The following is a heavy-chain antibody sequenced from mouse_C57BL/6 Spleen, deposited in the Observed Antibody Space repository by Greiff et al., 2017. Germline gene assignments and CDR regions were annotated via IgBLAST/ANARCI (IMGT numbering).Heavy chain of an antibody. CDR2: INSAGSST. J-gene: IGHJ4*01. CDR3: ARDRAYYSPFYAMDY. Sequence: DVKLVESEGGLVQPGSSMKLSCTASGFTFSDYYMAWVRQVPEKGLEWVANINSAGSSTYYLDSLKSRFIISRDNAKNILYLQMSSLKSEDTATYYCARDRAYYSPFYAMDYWGQGTSVTVSS. D-gene: IGHD2-12*01. V-gene: IGHV5-16*01. CDR1: GFTFSDYY.